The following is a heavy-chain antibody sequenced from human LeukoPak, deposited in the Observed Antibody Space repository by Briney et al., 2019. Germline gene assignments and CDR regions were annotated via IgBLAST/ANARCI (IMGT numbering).Heavy chain of an antibody. D-gene: IGHD3-10*01. CDR1: GYTFTSYG. J-gene: IGHJ4*02. Sequence: GASVKVSCKASGYTFTSYGISWVRQAPGQGLEWMGWISAYNGNRNYAQKLQGRVTMTTDTSTTTAYMELRSLRSEDTAVYYCARSGDTHTYDYWGQGTLVTVSS. CDR3: ARSGDTHTYDY. V-gene: IGHV1-18*01. CDR2: ISAYNGNR.